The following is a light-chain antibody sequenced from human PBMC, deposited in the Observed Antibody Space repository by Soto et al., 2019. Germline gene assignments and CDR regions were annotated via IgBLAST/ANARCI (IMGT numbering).Light chain of an antibody. V-gene: IGLV1-44*01. J-gene: IGLJ1*01. CDR3: AAWDDSLNAYV. CDR2: SND. CDR1: SSSIGSNT. Sequence: QSVLTQPPSVSGTPGQRVTISCSVSSSSIGSNTVNWYQQLPGTAPRLLIYSNDQRPSGVPDRFSGSKSGTSASLAISGLQSEDEADYYCAAWDDSLNAYVFGTGTKVTVL.